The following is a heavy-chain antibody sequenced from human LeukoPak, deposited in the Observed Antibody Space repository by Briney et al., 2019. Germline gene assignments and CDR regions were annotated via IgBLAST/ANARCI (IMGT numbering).Heavy chain of an antibody. V-gene: IGHV1-69*13. Sequence: SVKVSCKASGSTFSSYAISWVRQAPGQGLEWMGGIIPIFGTANYAQKFQGRVTITADESTSTAYMELSSLRSEDTAVYYCARHGTYIVVVPAAISDGMDVWGQGTTVTVSS. J-gene: IGHJ6*02. CDR1: GSTFSSYA. CDR3: ARHGTYIVVVPAAISDGMDV. D-gene: IGHD2-2*01. CDR2: IIPIFGTA.